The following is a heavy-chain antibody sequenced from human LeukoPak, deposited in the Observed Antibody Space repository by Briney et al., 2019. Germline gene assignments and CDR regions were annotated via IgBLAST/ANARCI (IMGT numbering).Heavy chain of an antibody. CDR1: GLTFSNFA. CDR3: AKRFRYCSGGSCYTGTGANYYYYYMDV. J-gene: IGHJ6*03. CDR2: ISGNGGTT. V-gene: IGHV3-23*01. Sequence: GGSLRLSCAAAGLTFSNFAMSWVRQAPGKGLEWVSSISGNGGTTFYADSVEGRFTISRDNSNNTLYLQMNSLRAEDTAVYYCAKRFRYCSGGSCYTGTGANYYYYYMDVWGKGTTVTVSS. D-gene: IGHD2-15*01.